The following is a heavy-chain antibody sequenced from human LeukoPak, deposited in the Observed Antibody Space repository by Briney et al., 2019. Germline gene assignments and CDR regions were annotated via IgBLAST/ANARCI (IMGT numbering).Heavy chain of an antibody. V-gene: IGHV3-20*04. CDR2: INWNGGST. CDR1: GFTFDDYG. J-gene: IGHJ5*02. Sequence: PGGSLRLSCAASGFTFDDYGMSWVRHAPGKGLEWVSGINWNGGSTGYADSVKGRFTISRDNAKNSLYLQMNSLRAEDTALYYCARDWGVAAAGIRFDPWGQGTLVTVSS. D-gene: IGHD6-13*01. CDR3: ARDWGVAAAGIRFDP.